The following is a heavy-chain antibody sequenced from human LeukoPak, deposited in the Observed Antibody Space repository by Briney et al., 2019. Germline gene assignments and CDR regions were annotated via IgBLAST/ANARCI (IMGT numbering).Heavy chain of an antibody. D-gene: IGHD6-19*01. V-gene: IGHV1-8*03. CDR1: GYTFTSYD. Sequence: ASVKVSCKASGYTFTSYDINWVRQATGQGLEWMGWMNPNSGNTGYAQKFQGRVTITRNTSISTAYMELSSLRSEDTAVYYCARVLGYRSGWWGQETDAFDIWGQGTMVSVSS. CDR3: ARVLGYRSGWWGQETDAFDI. CDR2: MNPNSGNT. J-gene: IGHJ3*02.